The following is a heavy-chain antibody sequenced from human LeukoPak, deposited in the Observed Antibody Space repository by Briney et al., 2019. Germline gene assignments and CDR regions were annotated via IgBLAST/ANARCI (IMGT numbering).Heavy chain of an antibody. J-gene: IGHJ3*02. CDR1: GFTFSDYY. V-gene: IGHV3-11*01. D-gene: IGHD2-2*01. CDR2: ISSSGSTI. CDR3: ARSGVVVVPAASDAFDT. Sequence: PGGSLRLSCAASGFTFSDYYMSWIRQAPGKGLEWVSYISSSGSTIYYADSVKGRFTISRDNAKNSLYLQMNSLRAEDTAVYYCARSGVVVVPAASDAFDTWGQGTMVTVSS.